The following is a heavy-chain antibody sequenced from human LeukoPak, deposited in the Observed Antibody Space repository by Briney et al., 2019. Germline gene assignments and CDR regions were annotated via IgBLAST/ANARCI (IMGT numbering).Heavy chain of an antibody. J-gene: IGHJ4*02. CDR2: ISGSGGNS. CDR1: GFTFSTYA. Sequence: GGSLRLSCAASGFTFSTYATSWVRQAPGKGLEWVSGISGSGGNSFYADSVKGRFTISRDNSKNTLYLQMNSLRAEDTAVYYCAKKSGVAVSDTHFDYWGQGTLVTVSS. D-gene: IGHD6-19*01. V-gene: IGHV3-23*01. CDR3: AKKSGVAVSDTHFDY.